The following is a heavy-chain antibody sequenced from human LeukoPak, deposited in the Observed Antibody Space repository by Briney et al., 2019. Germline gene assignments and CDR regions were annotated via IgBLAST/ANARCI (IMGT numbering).Heavy chain of an antibody. Sequence: GRSMTLSSAASGFTFSSYAMSWVRQPARKVLEWDSAISCRGCSTYYADSMEDRFTISRDNSKNTLYLQMKSLRAEDTAVYYCAKGSSQQLGMLGYWGQGTLVTVSS. D-gene: IGHD6-13*01. CDR1: GFTFSSYA. CDR3: AKGSSQQLGMLGY. J-gene: IGHJ4*02. V-gene: IGHV3-23*01. CDR2: ISCRGCST.